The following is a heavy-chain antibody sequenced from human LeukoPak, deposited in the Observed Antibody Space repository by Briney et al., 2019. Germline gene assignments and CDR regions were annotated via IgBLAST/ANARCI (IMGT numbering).Heavy chain of an antibody. Sequence: GRSLRLSCAASGFTFTNYWMTWVRQAPGKGLEWVANINQDGSEKSYVDSVKGRFTISRDNAKNSLYLQMNSLRADDTGVYYCASQPAAADVDYWGQGTLVTVSS. CDR3: ASQPAAADVDY. D-gene: IGHD2-2*01. CDR2: INQDGSEK. J-gene: IGHJ4*02. V-gene: IGHV3-7*03. CDR1: GFTFTNYW.